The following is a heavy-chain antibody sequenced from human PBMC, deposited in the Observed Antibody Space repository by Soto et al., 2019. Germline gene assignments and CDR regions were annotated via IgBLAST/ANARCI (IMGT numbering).Heavy chain of an antibody. Sequence: PGGSLRLSCAASGFTYSNYGMAWVRQAPGKGLEWVSALSASGADTYYADSVKGRFTISRDNSKNTLYLQMNSLRAEDTAVYYCAKETRSRGPFDYWGQGTLVTVSS. V-gene: IGHV3-23*01. CDR3: AKETRSRGPFDY. D-gene: IGHD5-12*01. CDR2: LSASGADT. J-gene: IGHJ4*02. CDR1: GFTYSNYG.